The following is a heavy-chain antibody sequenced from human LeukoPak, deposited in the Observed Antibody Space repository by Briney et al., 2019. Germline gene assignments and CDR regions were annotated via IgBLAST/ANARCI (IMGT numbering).Heavy chain of an antibody. V-gene: IGHV3-33*01. CDR3: ARDAGGGLFDY. CDR1: GFTSSRYG. J-gene: IGHJ4*02. D-gene: IGHD2-8*02. Sequence: GRSLRLSCAASGFTSSRYGMHWVRQAPGKGLEWVAVIWNDGSNKYYADSVKGRFTISRDNSKNTLFLQMDSLRAEDTAVYYCARDAGGGLFDYWGQGTLVTVSS. CDR2: IWNDGSNK.